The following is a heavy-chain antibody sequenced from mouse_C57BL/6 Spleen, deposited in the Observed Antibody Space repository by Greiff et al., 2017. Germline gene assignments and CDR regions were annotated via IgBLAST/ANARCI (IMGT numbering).Heavy chain of an antibody. CDR3: ARDEGYYYDYFSFAY. J-gene: IGHJ3*01. CDR1: GFTFSSYA. CDR2: ISDGGSYT. Sequence: EVMLVESGGGLVKPGGSLKLSCAASGFTFSSYAMSWVRQTPEKRLEWVATISDGGSYTYYPDNVKGRFTISRDNAKNNLYLQMSHLKSEDTAMYYCARDEGYYYDYFSFAYWGQGTLVTVSA. D-gene: IGHD2-4*01. V-gene: IGHV5-4*01.